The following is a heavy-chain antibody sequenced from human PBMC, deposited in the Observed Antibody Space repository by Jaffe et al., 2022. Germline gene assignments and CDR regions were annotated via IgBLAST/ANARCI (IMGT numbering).Heavy chain of an antibody. CDR2: ISLQFGTA. Sequence: QLVQSGAEVKKPGSSVKVSCKASGGTFSRNPISWVRQVPGQGLEWMGGISLQFGTANYARKFQGRVTITADESTSTANLDLSSLGSEDTAVYYCATKRDYDFWGNQSYYMDVWGKGTTVTVSS. V-gene: IGHV1-69*01. D-gene: IGHD3-3*01. CDR1: GGTFSRNP. J-gene: IGHJ6*03. CDR3: ATKRDYDFWGNQSYYMDV.